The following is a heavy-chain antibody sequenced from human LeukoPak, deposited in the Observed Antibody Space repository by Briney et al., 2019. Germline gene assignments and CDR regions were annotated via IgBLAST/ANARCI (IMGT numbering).Heavy chain of an antibody. CDR3: ARVDVFGVVSSDYYYYYMDV. J-gene: IGHJ6*03. D-gene: IGHD3-3*01. CDR1: GGSISSGGYY. Sequence: SETLSLTCTVSGGSISSGGYYWSWFRQPPGKGLEWIGYIYYSGSTYYNPSLKSRVTISVDTSKNQFSLKLSSVTAADTAVYYCARVDVFGVVSSDYYYYYMDVWGKGTTVTVSS. V-gene: IGHV4-31*03. CDR2: IYYSGST.